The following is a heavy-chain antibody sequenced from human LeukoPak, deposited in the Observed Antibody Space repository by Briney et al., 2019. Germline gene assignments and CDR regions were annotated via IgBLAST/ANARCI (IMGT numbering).Heavy chain of an antibody. CDR3: AKGLFDWQRYYYYYYGMDV. CDR2: ISYDGSNK. CDR1: GFTFSNYG. Sequence: GGSLRLSCAASGFTFSNYGMHWVRQAPGKGLEWVAVISYDGSNKYYADSVKGRFTISRDNSKNTLYLQMNSLRVEDTAVYYCAKGLFDWQRYYYYYYGMDVWGKGTTVTVSS. D-gene: IGHD3-9*01. V-gene: IGHV3-30*18. J-gene: IGHJ6*04.